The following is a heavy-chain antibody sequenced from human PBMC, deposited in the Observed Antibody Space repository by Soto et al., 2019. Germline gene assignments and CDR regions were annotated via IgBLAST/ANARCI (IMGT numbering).Heavy chain of an antibody. CDR3: ARGFRAIDYGMDV. CDR1: GGSISSGDYY. J-gene: IGHJ6*02. Sequence: SETLSLTCTVSGGSISSGDYYWSWIRQPPGKGLEWIGYIYYSGSTNYNPSLKSRVTISIDTSKNQFSLKLSSVTAADTAVYYCARGFRAIDYGMDVWGQGTTVTVSS. D-gene: IGHD3-16*02. V-gene: IGHV4-30-4*01. CDR2: IYYSGST.